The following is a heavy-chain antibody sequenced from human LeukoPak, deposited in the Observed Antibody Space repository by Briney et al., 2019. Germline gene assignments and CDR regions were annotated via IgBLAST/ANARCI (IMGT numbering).Heavy chain of an antibody. V-gene: IGHV4-4*07. J-gene: IGHJ4*02. CDR2: IYHSGST. D-gene: IGHD3-10*01. Sequence: SETLSLTCTVSGGSISSYYWSWIRQPAGKGLEWIGRIYHSGSTYYNPSLKSRVTISVDTSKNQFSLKLSSVTAADTAVYYCASGSGRTNFDYWGQGTLVTVSS. CDR3: ASGSGRTNFDY. CDR1: GGSISSYY.